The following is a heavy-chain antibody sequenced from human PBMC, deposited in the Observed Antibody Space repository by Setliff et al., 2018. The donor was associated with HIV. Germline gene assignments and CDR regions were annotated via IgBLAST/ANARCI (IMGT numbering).Heavy chain of an antibody. CDR3: VKDEEYIGVVSATMNMPGYYHYYYMDV. V-gene: IGHV3-20*04. D-gene: IGHD2-2*01. CDR1: GFTFDDYG. CDR2: INWKGGST. Sequence: GGSLRLSCAASGFTFDDYGMNWVRQVPGKGLEWVSGINWKGGSTGYADSVKGRFTISRDNAKNSLYLQMNSLRAEDTAVYYCVKDEEYIGVVSATMNMPGYYHYYYMDVWGKGSTVTVSS. J-gene: IGHJ6*03.